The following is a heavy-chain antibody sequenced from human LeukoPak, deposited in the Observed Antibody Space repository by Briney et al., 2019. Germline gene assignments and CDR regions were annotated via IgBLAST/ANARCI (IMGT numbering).Heavy chain of an antibody. CDR2: ISGSTGNT. D-gene: IGHD3-22*01. J-gene: IGHJ1*01. CDR3: AGTYYYDSSGFYPEFFQH. Sequence: GGSLRLSCAASGFTFSSYAMSWVRQAPGKGLEWVSAISGSTGNTYYADSVKGRFTISRDNSKNTVYLQMNSLRAEDTALYYCAGTYYYDSSGFYPEFFQHWGQGTLVIISS. V-gene: IGHV3-23*01. CDR1: GFTFSSYA.